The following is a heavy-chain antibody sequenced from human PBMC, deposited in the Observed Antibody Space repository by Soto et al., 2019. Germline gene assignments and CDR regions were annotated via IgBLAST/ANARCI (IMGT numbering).Heavy chain of an antibody. CDR2: IYPDDSKT. CDR3: ARQDYYDSSGYYPQDAFDV. J-gene: IGHJ3*01. CDR1: GYRFTTYW. Sequence: PGGTLKISCKGSGYRFTTYWIACVRQLPGKGLESMGIIYPDDSKTRYSPSFLGHVTISVDKSISTAYLQWSSLKASDTAMYYCARQDYYDSSGYYPQDAFDV. D-gene: IGHD3-22*01. V-gene: IGHV5-51*01.